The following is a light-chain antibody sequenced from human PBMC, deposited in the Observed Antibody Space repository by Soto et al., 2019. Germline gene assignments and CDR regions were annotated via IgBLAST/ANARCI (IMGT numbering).Light chain of an antibody. Sequence: DIQMTQFPSTLAASVGDRVTITCRARQNINRWLAWYQQRPGKAPNLLIHKASTLEVGVPSRFSGSASGTDFTLTISSLQPDDFAVYFCLQYNVYPLSFGGGTKVEIK. V-gene: IGKV1-5*03. CDR3: LQYNVYPLS. CDR1: QNINRW. J-gene: IGKJ4*01. CDR2: KAS.